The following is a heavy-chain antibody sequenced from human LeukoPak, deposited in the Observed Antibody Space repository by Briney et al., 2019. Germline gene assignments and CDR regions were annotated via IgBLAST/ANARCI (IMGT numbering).Heavy chain of an antibody. V-gene: IGHV3-11*01. CDR3: ATYQLRHPIDY. J-gene: IGHJ4*02. CDR1: GFTFSDYY. Sequence: GGSLRLSCAASGFTFSDYYMSWIRQAPGEGLEWVSYISSSGSTIYYADSVKGRFTISRDNAKNSLYLQMNSLRAEDTAVYYCATYQLRHPIDYWGQGTLVTVS. CDR2: ISSSGSTI. D-gene: IGHD2-2*01.